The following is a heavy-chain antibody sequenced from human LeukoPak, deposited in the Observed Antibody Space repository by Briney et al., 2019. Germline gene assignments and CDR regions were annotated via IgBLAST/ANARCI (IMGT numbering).Heavy chain of an antibody. CDR1: GFNFNNAW. CDR3: ARVNIRPYYYGMDV. CDR2: ISYDGSNK. V-gene: IGHV3-30-3*01. J-gene: IGHJ6*02. D-gene: IGHD2/OR15-2a*01. Sequence: GGSLRLSCAASGFNFNNAWMNWVRQAPGKGLEWVAVISYDGSNKYYADSVKGRFTISRDNSKNTLYLQMNSLRAEDTAVYYCARVNIRPYYYGMDVWGQGTTVTVSS.